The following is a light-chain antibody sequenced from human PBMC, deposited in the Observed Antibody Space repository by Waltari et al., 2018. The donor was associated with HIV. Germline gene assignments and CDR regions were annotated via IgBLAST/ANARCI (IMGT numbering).Light chain of an antibody. J-gene: IGKJ4*01. CDR3: QQLKTYPLS. CDR1: QAVGSY. V-gene: IGKV1-9*01. CDR2: SVS. Sequence: IQLTQSPSFLSASVGERLTITCRATQAVGSYLAWYQQKPGKAPNLLIYSVSILQTGVPSRFSGSGSGTEFTLTSTGLQPEDFATYYCQQLKTYPLSFGGGTKVEIK.